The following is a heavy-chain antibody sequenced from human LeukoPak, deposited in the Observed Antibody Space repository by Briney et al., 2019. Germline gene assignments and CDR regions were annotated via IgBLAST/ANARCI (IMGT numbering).Heavy chain of an antibody. V-gene: IGHV3-9*01. CDR1: GFTFDDYA. CDR3: AKGRGYSSSSLDY. Sequence: PGRSLRLSCAASGFTFDDYAMNWVRQAPGKGLEWVSGISWNSGSIGYADSVKGRFTISRDNSKNTLYLQMNSLRAEDTAVYYCAKGRGYSSSSLDYWGQGTLVTVSS. CDR2: ISWNSGSI. J-gene: IGHJ4*02. D-gene: IGHD6-6*01.